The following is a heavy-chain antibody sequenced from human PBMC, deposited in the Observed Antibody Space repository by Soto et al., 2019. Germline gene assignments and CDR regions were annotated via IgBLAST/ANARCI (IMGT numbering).Heavy chain of an antibody. CDR1: GYTFTSYA. Sequence: GASVKVSCKASGYTFTSYATHWVRQAPGQRLEWMGWINAGNGNTKYSQKFQGRVTITRDTSASTAYMELSSLRSEDTAVYYCARNAEFGILTGYYFDYWGQGTLVTVSS. J-gene: IGHJ4*02. D-gene: IGHD3-9*01. V-gene: IGHV1-3*01. CDR3: ARNAEFGILTGYYFDY. CDR2: INAGNGNT.